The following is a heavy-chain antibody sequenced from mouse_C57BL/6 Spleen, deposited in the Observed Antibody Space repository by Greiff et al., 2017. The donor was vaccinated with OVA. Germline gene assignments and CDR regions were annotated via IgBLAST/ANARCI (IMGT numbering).Heavy chain of an antibody. Sequence: QVQLKQPGTELVKPGASVKLSCKASGYTFTSYWMHWVKQRPGQGLEWIGNINPSNGGTNYNEKFKSKATLTVDKSSSTAYMQLSSLTSEASAVYYGARDYGSSHWYFDVWGTGTTVTVSS. V-gene: IGHV1-53*01. CDR3: ARDYGSSHWYFDV. J-gene: IGHJ1*03. D-gene: IGHD1-1*01. CDR2: INPSNGGT. CDR1: GYTFTSYW.